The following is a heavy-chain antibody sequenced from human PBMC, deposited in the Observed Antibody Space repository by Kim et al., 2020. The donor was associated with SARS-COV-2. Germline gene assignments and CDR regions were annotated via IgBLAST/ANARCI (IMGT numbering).Heavy chain of an antibody. Sequence: KSRVTISVDTSKNQFSLKLSSVTAADTAVYYCARHFPLLWFGELLRDFDYWGQGTLVTVSS. J-gene: IGHJ4*02. V-gene: IGHV4-39*01. CDR3: ARHFPLLWFGELLRDFDY. D-gene: IGHD3-10*01.